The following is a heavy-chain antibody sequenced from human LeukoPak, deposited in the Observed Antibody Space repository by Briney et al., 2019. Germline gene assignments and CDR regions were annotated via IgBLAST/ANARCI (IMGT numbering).Heavy chain of an antibody. CDR1: GYTFTSYG. CDR3: ARDRGYYDSSGYAYY. J-gene: IGHJ4*02. D-gene: IGHD3-22*01. Sequence: ASVMVSCKASGYTFTSYGISWVRQAPGQGLEWMGWISAYNGNTNYAQKLQGRVTMTTDTSTSTAYMELRSLRSDDTAVYYCARDRGYYDSSGYAYYWGQETLVTVSS. CDR2: ISAYNGNT. V-gene: IGHV1-18*01.